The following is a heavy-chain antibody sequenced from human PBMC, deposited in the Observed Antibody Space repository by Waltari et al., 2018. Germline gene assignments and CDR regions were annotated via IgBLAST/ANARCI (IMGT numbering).Heavy chain of an antibody. CDR2: IYYSGSN. Sequence: QVQLQESGPGLVKPSETLSLTCTVSGGSISSYYWSWIRQPPGQGLQWIGYIYYSGSNNYNPSLKSRVTISVDTSKNQFSLKLSSVTAADTAVYYCARSKTEQLGRGGSALWRAFDIWGQGTMVTVSS. CDR1: GGSISSYY. J-gene: IGHJ3*02. V-gene: IGHV4-59*01. D-gene: IGHD6-6*01. CDR3: ARSKTEQLGRGGSALWRAFDI.